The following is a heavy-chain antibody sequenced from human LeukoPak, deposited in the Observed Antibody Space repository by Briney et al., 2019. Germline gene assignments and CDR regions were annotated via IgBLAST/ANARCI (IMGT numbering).Heavy chain of an antibody. CDR3: ARLRLTMVRGEINWLDP. CDR1: GGSFSGYY. CDR2: INHSGST. V-gene: IGHV4-34*01. D-gene: IGHD3-10*01. Sequence: SETLSLTCAVYGGSFSGYYWSWIRQPPGKGLEWIGEINHSGSTNYNPSLKSRVTISVDTSKNQFSLKLSSVTAADTAVYYCARLRLTMVRGEINWLDPWGQGTLVTVSS. J-gene: IGHJ5*02.